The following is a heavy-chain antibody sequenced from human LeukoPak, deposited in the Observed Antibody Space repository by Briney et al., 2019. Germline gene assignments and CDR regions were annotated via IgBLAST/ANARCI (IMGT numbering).Heavy chain of an antibody. J-gene: IGHJ5*02. V-gene: IGHV1-8*03. CDR1: GYTFTSYD. CDR3: ARGGEYSGSYYDWFDP. D-gene: IGHD1-26*01. Sequence: GASVKVSCKASGYTFTSYDINWVRQATGQGLEWMGWMNPNSGNTGYAQKFQGRVTITRNTPISTAYMELSSLRSEDTAVYYCARGGEYSGSYYDWFDPWGQGTLVTVSS. CDR2: MNPNSGNT.